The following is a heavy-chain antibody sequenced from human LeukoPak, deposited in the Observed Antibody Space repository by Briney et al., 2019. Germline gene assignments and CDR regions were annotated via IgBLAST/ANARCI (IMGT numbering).Heavy chain of an antibody. D-gene: IGHD3-10*01. CDR2: IYYSGST. J-gene: IGHJ6*03. CDR3: ARETGGGSGSYSYYYYYYMDV. CDR1: GGSISSSSYY. Sequence: PSETLSLTCTVSGGSISSSSYYWGWIRQPPGKGLEWIGSIYYSGSTYYNPSLKSRVTISVDTSKNQFSLKLSSLTAADTAVYYCARETGGGSGSYSYYYYYYMDVWGKGTTVTISS. V-gene: IGHV4-39*07.